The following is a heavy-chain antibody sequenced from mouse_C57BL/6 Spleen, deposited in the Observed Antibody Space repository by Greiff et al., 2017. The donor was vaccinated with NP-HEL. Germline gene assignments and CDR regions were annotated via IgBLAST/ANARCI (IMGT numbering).Heavy chain of an antibody. J-gene: IGHJ1*03. CDR1: GFTFSSYA. CDR3: TRDRRLYSGFDV. V-gene: IGHV5-9-1*02. CDR2: ISSGGDYI. Sequence: EVQGVESGEGLVKPGGSLKLSCAASGFTFSSYAMSWVRQTPEKRLEWVAYISSGGDYIYYADTVQGRFTISRDNARNTLYLQMSSLKSEDTAMYYCTRDRRLYSGFDVWGTGTTVTVSS. D-gene: IGHD1-1*01.